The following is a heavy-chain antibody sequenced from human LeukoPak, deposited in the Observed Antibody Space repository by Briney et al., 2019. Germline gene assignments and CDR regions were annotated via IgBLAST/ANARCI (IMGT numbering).Heavy chain of an antibody. CDR3: ARGPSCSSVSSYTTGLFDC. D-gene: IGHD2-15*01. J-gene: IGHJ4*02. CDR1: GFTFSIYS. V-gene: IGHV3-21*01. Sequence: GGSLRLSCTASGFTFSIYSMNWVRQAPGKGLEWVSSISSSSSSIYYADSLKGQFTVSRDNAKTSLYLQMNNLRAEDTAVYYCARGPSCSSVSSYTTGLFDCWGRGTLVTVSS. CDR2: ISSSSSSI.